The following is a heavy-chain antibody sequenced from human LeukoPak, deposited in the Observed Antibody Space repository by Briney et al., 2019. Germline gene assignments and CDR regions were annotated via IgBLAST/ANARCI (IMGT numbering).Heavy chain of an antibody. CDR1: GFTFSSYW. Sequence: GGSLRLSCAASGFTFSSYWMHWVRQVPGKGLMWVSRIKSDGSSTSYAVSVKGRFTISRDNAKNTLYLQMNSLRVEDTAVYYCARDFMYSISCAGCWGQGTLVTVSS. D-gene: IGHD6-13*01. CDR2: IKSDGSST. V-gene: IGHV3-74*01. J-gene: IGHJ4*02. CDR3: ARDFMYSISCAGC.